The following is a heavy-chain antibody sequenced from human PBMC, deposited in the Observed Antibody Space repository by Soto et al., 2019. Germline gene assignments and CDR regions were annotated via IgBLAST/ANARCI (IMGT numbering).Heavy chain of an antibody. CDR3: TTILRFLEWSYYYYYMDV. CDR2: IKSKTDGGTT. V-gene: IGHV3-15*01. CDR1: GFTFSNAW. Sequence: GESLKISCAASGFTFSNAWMSWVRQAPGKGLEWVGRIKSKTDGGTTDYAAPVKGRFTISRDDSKNTLYLQMNSLKTEDTAVYYCTTILRFLEWSYYYYYMDVWGKGTTVTVSS. D-gene: IGHD3-3*01. J-gene: IGHJ6*03.